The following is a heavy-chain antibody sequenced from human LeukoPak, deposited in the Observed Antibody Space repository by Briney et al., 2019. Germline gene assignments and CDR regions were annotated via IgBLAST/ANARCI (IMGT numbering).Heavy chain of an antibody. V-gene: IGHV3-30*02. Sequence: GGSLRLSCAASGFTFSSYGMHWVRQAPGKGLEWVAFIRYDGSNKYYADSVKGRFTISRDNSKNTLYLQMNSLRAEDTAVYYCANFQLPSSFLDYWRQGTLVTVSS. CDR1: GFTFSSYG. D-gene: IGHD2-2*01. CDR3: ANFQLPSSFLDY. CDR2: IRYDGSNK. J-gene: IGHJ4*02.